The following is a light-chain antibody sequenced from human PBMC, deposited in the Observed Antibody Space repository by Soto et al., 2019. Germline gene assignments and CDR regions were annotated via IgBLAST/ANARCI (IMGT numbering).Light chain of an antibody. Sequence: EIVLTQSPVTLSLSPGERATLSCRASQSVSSSLAWYQQKPGQAPRLLISGASTRATGIPARFSASGSGTEFTLTISSLQSEDFAVYYCQQYHNWPSVTFGQGTKVDIK. CDR2: GAS. CDR3: QQYHNWPSVT. V-gene: IGKV3-15*01. J-gene: IGKJ1*01. CDR1: QSVSSS.